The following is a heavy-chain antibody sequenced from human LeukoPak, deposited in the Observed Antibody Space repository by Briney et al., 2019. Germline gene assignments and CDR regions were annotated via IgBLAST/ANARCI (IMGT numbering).Heavy chain of an antibody. J-gene: IGHJ4*02. CDR3: ARVQYGYRSSWGFDY. V-gene: IGHV4-59*01. CDR1: GGSISSYY. D-gene: IGHD6-13*01. Sequence: SETLSLTCTVSGGSISSYYWSWIRQPPGKGLEWIGYIYYSGITNYNPSLKSRVTISVDTSKNQFSLKLSSVTAADTAVYYCARVQYGYRSSWGFDYWGQGTLVTVSS. CDR2: IYYSGIT.